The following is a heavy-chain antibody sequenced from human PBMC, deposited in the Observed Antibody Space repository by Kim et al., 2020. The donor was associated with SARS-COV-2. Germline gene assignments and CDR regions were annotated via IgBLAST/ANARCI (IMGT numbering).Heavy chain of an antibody. CDR3: ARAMTYYYYYYMDV. V-gene: IGHV1-8*01. J-gene: IGHJ6*03. Sequence: QKFQGRVTMTRNTSISTAYMELSSLRSEDTAVYYCARAMTYYYYYYMDVWGKGTTVTVSS.